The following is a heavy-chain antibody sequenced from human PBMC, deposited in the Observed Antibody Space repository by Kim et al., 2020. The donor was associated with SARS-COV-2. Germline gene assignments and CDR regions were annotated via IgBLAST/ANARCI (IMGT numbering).Heavy chain of an antibody. CDR1: GYTFTSYG. D-gene: IGHD3-10*01. Sequence: ASVKVSCKASGYTFTSYGISWVRQAPGQGLEWMGWISAYNGNTNYAQKLQGRVTMTTDTSTSTAYMELRSLRSDDTAVYYCARGVYGSGSYYWDYQSDMDVWGQGTTVTVSS. J-gene: IGHJ6*02. CDR2: ISAYNGNT. V-gene: IGHV1-18*01. CDR3: ARGVYGSGSYYWDYQSDMDV.